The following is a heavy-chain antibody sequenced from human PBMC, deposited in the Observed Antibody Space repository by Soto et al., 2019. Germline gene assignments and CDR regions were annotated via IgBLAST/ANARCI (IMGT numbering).Heavy chain of an antibody. CDR2: IFYTGTT. J-gene: IGHJ6*02. V-gene: IGHV4-31*03. D-gene: IGHD6-6*01. Sequence: SETLSLTCNVSGACINSGGFYWTWVRQRPGRGLEWIGYIFYTGTTYYSPSLMSRATISVDTSEKQFYLKLNSVTAADTAVYYCARDAYSSSGYYYHGMDVWGQGTTVTV. CDR1: GACINSGGFY. CDR3: ARDAYSSSGYYYHGMDV.